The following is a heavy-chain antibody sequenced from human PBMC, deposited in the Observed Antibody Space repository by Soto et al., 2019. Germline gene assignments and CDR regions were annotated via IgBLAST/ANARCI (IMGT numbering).Heavy chain of an antibody. Sequence: SETLSLTCAVSGYSIRSGYFWGWIRQPPGKALEWIGSVHHSGTTFYNPSLKSRVTISLYRSKNQFSLNLSSLTAADTAVYYCARKVLVVVSNIPDYFDYWRQGTPVPVSS. CDR3: ARKVLVVVSNIPDYFDY. CDR1: GYSIRSGYF. V-gene: IGHV4-38-2*01. CDR2: VHHSGTT. J-gene: IGHJ4*02. D-gene: IGHD2-8*02.